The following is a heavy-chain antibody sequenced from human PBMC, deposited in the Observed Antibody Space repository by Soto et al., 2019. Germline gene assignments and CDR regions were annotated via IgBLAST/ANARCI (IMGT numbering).Heavy chain of an antibody. CDR3: AKDHIVATNVFEY. J-gene: IGHJ4*02. D-gene: IGHD5-12*01. CDR2: ISSSSSYI. Sequence: GASLRLSFAASGFTFSSYSMNWVRQAPGKGLEWVSSISSSSSYIYYADSVKGRFTISRDNAKNSLYLQMNSLRAEDTAVYYCAKDHIVATNVFEYWGQGT. V-gene: IGHV3-21*01. CDR1: GFTFSSYS.